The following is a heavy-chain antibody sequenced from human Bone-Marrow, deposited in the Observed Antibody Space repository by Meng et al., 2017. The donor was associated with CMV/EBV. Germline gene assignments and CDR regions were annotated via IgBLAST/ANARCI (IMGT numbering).Heavy chain of an antibody. J-gene: IGHJ4*02. CDR1: GFTFRSYV. V-gene: IGHV3-23*01. Sequence: SGFTFRSYVMRWVREAPGKGLEWVSGISGSGGSTFYAGSVKGRFTISRDNSKNTLYLQMNSLRAEDTAVYYCAKDLPPYYDFWSGFDYWGQGTLVTVSS. CDR3: AKDLPPYYDFWSGFDY. D-gene: IGHD3-3*01. CDR2: ISGSGGST.